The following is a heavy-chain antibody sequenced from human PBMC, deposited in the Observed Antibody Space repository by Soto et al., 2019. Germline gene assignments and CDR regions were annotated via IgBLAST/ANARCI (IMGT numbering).Heavy chain of an antibody. CDR1: GGSISSGGYS. D-gene: IGHD5-12*01. CDR3: ARGEVVALGY. V-gene: IGHV4-30-2*01. CDR2: IYHSGST. J-gene: IGHJ4*02. Sequence: QLQLXXSGSXLVXPXXXLSLTCAVSGGSISSGGYSWSWIRQPPGKGLEWIGYIYHSGSTYYNPSLKSRVTILVDRSKNQFSLKLSSVTAADTAVYYCARGEVVALGYWGQGTLVTVSS.